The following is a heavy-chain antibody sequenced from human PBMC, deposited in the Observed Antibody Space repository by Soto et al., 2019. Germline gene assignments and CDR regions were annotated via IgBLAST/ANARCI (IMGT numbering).Heavy chain of an antibody. D-gene: IGHD5-12*01. CDR3: ARQHSGYDYHYYGMDV. V-gene: IGHV5-10-1*01. CDR1: GYSFTSYW. CDR2: IDPSDSYT. J-gene: IGHJ6*02. Sequence: PGESLKISCQGSGYSFTSYWISWVRQMPGKGLEWMGRIDPSDSYTNYSPSFQGHVTISADKSISTAYLQWSSLKASDTAMYYCARQHSGYDYHYYGMDVWGQGTTVTVSS.